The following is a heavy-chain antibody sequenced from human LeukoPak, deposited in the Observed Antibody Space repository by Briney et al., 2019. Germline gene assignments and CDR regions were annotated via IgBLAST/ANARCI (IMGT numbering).Heavy chain of an antibody. V-gene: IGHV3-48*03. D-gene: IGHD3-3*01. J-gene: IGHJ4*02. CDR2: ISSSGSTI. Sequence: GGSLRLSCAASGFTFSSYEMNWVRQAPGKGLEWVSYISSSGSTIYYADSVKGRFTISRDNAKNSLYLQMSSLRAEDTAVYYCARRERDDFWSGYYGDRWGQGTLVTVSS. CDR1: GFTFSSYE. CDR3: ARRERDDFWSGYYGDR.